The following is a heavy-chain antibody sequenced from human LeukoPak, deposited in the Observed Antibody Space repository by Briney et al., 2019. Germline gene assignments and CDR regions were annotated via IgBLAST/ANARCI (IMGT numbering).Heavy chain of an antibody. V-gene: IGHV1-46*01. CDR2: INPSGGST. Sequence: ASVKVSCKASGYIFTDYYMHWVRQAPGQGLEWMGIINPSGGSTSYAQKFQERVTITRDMSTSTVYMELSSLRSEDTAVYYCTTESGRATKESEFDFWGQGTLVTVSS. J-gene: IGHJ4*02. CDR1: GYIFTDYY. D-gene: IGHD1-26*01. CDR3: TTESGRATKESEFDF.